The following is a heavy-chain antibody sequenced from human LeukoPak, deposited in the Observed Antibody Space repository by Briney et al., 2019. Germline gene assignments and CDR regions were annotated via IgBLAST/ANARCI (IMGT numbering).Heavy chain of an antibody. CDR3: AKDSAAIFALYYFDY. J-gene: IGHJ4*02. CDR2: ISGSGGNT. D-gene: IGHD2-2*02. Sequence: GGSLRLSCAASGFTFSSYAMSWVRQAPGKGLEWVSAISGSGGNTYYADSVKGRFTISRDNSKNTLYLQMNSLRAEDTAVYYCAKDSAAIFALYYFDYWGKGTLVTVSS. CDR1: GFTFSSYA. V-gene: IGHV3-23*01.